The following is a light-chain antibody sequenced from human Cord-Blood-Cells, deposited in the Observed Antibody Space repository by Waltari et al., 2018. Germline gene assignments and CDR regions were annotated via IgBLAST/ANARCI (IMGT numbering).Light chain of an antibody. CDR1: QSVSSN. CDR3: QQYNNWPRVT. V-gene: IGKV3-15*01. Sequence: TQSPAPLSVSPGERATLSCRASQSVSSNLAWYQQKPGQAPWLLIYGASTRATGIPARFSGSGSGTEFTLTISSLQSEDFAVYYCQQYNNWPRVTFGGGTKVEIK. CDR2: GAS. J-gene: IGKJ4*01.